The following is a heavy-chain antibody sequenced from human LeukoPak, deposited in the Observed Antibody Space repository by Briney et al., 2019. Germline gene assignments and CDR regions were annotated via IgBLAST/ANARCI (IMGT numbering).Heavy chain of an antibody. Sequence: SETLSLTCSVSGGSISSYYWSWIRQPPGKGLEWIGYIYYSGSTNYNPSPKSRVTISLDTSKNQFSLKLSSVTAADTAVYYCARCVPAAISWFAPWGQGTLVTVSS. J-gene: IGHJ5*02. CDR2: IYYSGST. CDR3: ARCVPAAISWFAP. V-gene: IGHV4-59*01. CDR1: GGSISSYY. D-gene: IGHD2-2*01.